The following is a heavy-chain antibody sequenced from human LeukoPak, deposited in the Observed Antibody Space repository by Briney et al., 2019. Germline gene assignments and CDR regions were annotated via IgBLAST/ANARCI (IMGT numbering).Heavy chain of an antibody. D-gene: IGHD3-3*01. CDR2: IVLGSGNT. CDR1: GFTLHTSA. CDR3: AAQRGASLHDFWSTRLFDP. Sequence: SVKVSCKASGFTLHTSAMQWVRQARGQRLEWIGWIVLGSGNTVYSHKFHDRVIITRDMSTSTVYMELASLGSEDTAVYYCAAQRGASLHDFWSTRLFDPWGQGTLVTVSS. J-gene: IGHJ5*02. V-gene: IGHV1-58*02.